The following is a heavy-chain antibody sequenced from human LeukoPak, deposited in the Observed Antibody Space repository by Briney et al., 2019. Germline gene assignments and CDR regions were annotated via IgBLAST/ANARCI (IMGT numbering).Heavy chain of an antibody. D-gene: IGHD3-10*01. Sequence: GGSLRLSCAASGFTFSSYAMHWVRQAPGKGLEWVAVISYDGSNKYYADSVKGRFTISRDNSKNTLYLQMNSLRAEDTAVYYCAREPSSHRLWFGELSEPYDYWGQGTLVTVSS. CDR2: ISYDGSNK. CDR3: AREPSSHRLWFGELSEPYDY. CDR1: GFTFSSYA. V-gene: IGHV3-30-3*01. J-gene: IGHJ4*02.